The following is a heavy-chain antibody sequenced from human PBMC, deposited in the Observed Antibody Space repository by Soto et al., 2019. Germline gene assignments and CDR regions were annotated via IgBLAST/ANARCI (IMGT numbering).Heavy chain of an antibody. CDR3: ARDDYGMDV. CDR2: IWYDGSNE. CDR1: GFTFSTYG. V-gene: IGHV3-33*01. J-gene: IGHJ6*02. Sequence: GSLRLSCAASGFTFSTYGMHWVRQAPGKGLEWVAVIWYDGSNEYYADSVKGRFTISRDNSKNTLCLQMNSLRAEDTAVYYCARDDYGMDVWGQGTTVTVSS.